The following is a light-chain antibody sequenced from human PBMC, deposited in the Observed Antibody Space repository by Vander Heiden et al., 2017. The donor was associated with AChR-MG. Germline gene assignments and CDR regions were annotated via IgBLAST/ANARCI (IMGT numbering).Light chain of an antibody. CDR2: GAS. J-gene: IGKJ4*01. CDR1: RDVTNS. V-gene: IGKV1-33*01. CDR3: QYDYICRT. Sequence: IQMTQPPPSLPASVGDRGTITTQARRDVTNSLNWYQQKPGIAPKLLISGASSLEKGDAHRFSGSGSGTDFTFTSSIPQPEDIAKYHRQYDYICRTFGGGTKVEIK.